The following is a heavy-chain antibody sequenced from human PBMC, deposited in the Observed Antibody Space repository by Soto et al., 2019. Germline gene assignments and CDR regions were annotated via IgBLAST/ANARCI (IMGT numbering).Heavy chain of an antibody. J-gene: IGHJ4*02. V-gene: IGHV3-23*01. CDR1: GFTFSSYA. CDR3: AKDLTYYDFWSGYYEFVIDY. CDR2: ISGSGGST. Sequence: GGSLRLSCAASGFTFSSYAMSWVRQAPGKGLEWVSAISGSGGSTYYADSVKGRFTISRDNSKNTLYLQMNSLRAEDTAVYYCAKDLTYYDFWSGYYEFVIDYWGQGTLVTVSS. D-gene: IGHD3-3*01.